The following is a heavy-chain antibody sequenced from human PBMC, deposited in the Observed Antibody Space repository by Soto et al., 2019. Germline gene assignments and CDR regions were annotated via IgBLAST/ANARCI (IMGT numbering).Heavy chain of an antibody. CDR3: ARVAAAVGYSSGWYLDY. CDR1: GFTFSSYE. Sequence: GGSLRLSCAASGFTFSSYEMNWVRQAPGKGLEWVSYISSSGSTIYYADSVQGRFTISRDNAKNSLYLQMNSLRAEDTAVYYCARVAAAVGYSSGWYLDYWGQGTLVTVSS. V-gene: IGHV3-48*03. D-gene: IGHD6-19*01. CDR2: ISSSGSTI. J-gene: IGHJ4*02.